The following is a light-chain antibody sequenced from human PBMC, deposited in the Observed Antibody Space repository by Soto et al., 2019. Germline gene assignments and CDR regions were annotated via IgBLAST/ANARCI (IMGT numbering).Light chain of an antibody. CDR2: LNRVGSH. J-gene: IGLJ2*01. CDR1: SGHSNYA. Sequence: QSVLTQSPSGSASLGASVNLTCTLSSGHSNYAIEWHQQQPQKGRRDLMKLNRVGSHSKGDWIPNRFSGPSSGAERYLTFSILQSEDEADYSCQTWGTGTVIFGGGTKLTVL. V-gene: IGLV4-69*01. CDR3: QTWGTGTVI.